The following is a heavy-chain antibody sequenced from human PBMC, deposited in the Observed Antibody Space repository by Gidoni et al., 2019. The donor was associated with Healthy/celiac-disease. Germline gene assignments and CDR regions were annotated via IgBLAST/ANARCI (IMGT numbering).Heavy chain of an antibody. CDR1: GSTFSNYD. CDR2: MGISGDT. V-gene: IGHV3-13*01. CDR3: ARAVDYGDYAFDP. D-gene: IGHD4-17*01. Sequence: EMQPVKSEGGLVQPGGSLRLSCAAPGSTFSNYDMHWVRQATGKGLEWVSAMGISGDTYYPGSVKGRFTISRENAKNSLYLQMNSLRAGDTAVYYCARAVDYGDYAFDPWGQGTLVTVSS. J-gene: IGHJ5*02.